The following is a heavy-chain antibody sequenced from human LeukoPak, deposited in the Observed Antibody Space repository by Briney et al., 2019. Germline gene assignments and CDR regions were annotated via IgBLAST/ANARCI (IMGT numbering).Heavy chain of an antibody. J-gene: IGHJ3*02. CDR3: ARDPSYYYDSSGYYPFDDAFDI. CDR2: ISHDGSNK. V-gene: IGHV3-30*04. CDR1: GFTFSSYA. Sequence: GRSLRLSCAASGFTFSSYAMHWVRQAPGKGLEWVAVISHDGSNKYYADSVKGRFTISRDNSKNTLYLQMNSLRAEDTAVYYCARDPSYYYDSSGYYPFDDAFDIWGQGTMVTVSS. D-gene: IGHD3-22*01.